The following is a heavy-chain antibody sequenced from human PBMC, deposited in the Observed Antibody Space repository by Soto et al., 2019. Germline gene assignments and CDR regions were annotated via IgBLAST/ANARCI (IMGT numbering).Heavy chain of an antibody. Sequence: PGGSLRLSCAASGFTFSNFAMNWVRQAPGKGLEWVSFMSGDGTTTGYADSVKGRFSISRDNSKNALFLQMDRLRAEDTAIYYCAKKLAAAGSRPAPFDYWGQGTLVTVSS. CDR3: AKKLAAAGSRPAPFDY. CDR1: GFTFSNFA. V-gene: IGHV3-23*01. D-gene: IGHD6-13*01. J-gene: IGHJ4*02. CDR2: MSGDGTTT.